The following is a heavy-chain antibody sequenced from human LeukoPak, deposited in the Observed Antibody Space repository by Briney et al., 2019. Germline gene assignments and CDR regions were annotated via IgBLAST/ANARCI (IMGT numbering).Heavy chain of an antibody. J-gene: IGHJ2*01. V-gene: IGHV6-1*01. CDR1: GDSVSSNSAA. Sequence: SQTLSLTCAISGDSVSSNSAAWNWIRQSPSRGLEWLGRTYYRSKWYNDYAVSVKSRITINPDTSKNQFSLQLNSVTPKDTAVYYCASDLGDYVSWYFDLWGRGTLVTVSS. D-gene: IGHD4-17*01. CDR2: TYYRSKWYN. CDR3: ASDLGDYVSWYFDL.